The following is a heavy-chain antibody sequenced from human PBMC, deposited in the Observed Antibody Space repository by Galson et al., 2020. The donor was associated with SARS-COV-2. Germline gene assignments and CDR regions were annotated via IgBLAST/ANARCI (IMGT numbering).Heavy chain of an antibody. CDR2: IIPILGIA. V-gene: IGHV1-69*04. CDR3: ARDHPVSTAPSGYYYGMDV. D-gene: IGHD4-4*01. J-gene: IGHJ6*02. CDR1: GGTISSYT. Sequence: SAKVSCKASGGTISSYTISWMRQAPGQGLEWMGRIIPILGIANYAQKFQGRVTITADKSTSTAYMELSSLRSEDTAVYYCARDHPVSTAPSGYYYGMDVWGQGTTVTVSS.